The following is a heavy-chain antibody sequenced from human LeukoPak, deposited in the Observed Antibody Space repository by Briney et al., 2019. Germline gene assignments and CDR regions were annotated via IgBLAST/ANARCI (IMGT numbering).Heavy chain of an antibody. Sequence: GGSLRLSCAASGFTFSSYGMHWVRQAPGKGLEWVAVIWFDGTNRNYADSVKGRFTISRDNSKNTLYLQMNSLRVEDTAVYYCASHGGLWGQGTLVTVSS. J-gene: IGHJ4*02. CDR2: IWFDGTNR. V-gene: IGHV3-33*01. CDR1: GFTFSSYG. CDR3: ASHGGL. D-gene: IGHD5-12*01.